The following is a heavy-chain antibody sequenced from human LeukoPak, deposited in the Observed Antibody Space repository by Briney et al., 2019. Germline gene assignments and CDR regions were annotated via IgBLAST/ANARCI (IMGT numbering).Heavy chain of an antibody. D-gene: IGHD3-16*01. V-gene: IGHV4-4*02. CDR1: GGSISSNHW. CDR3: ARDPGGGYKDDALDI. J-gene: IGHJ3*02. Sequence: SETLSLTCAVSGGSISSNHWWTWVRQPPGKGLEWIGEIYHSGSTNYNPSLKSRVTISVDKSKNQFSLKMSSVTAADTAVYYCARDPGGGYKDDALDIWGQGTMVIVSS. CDR2: IYHSGST.